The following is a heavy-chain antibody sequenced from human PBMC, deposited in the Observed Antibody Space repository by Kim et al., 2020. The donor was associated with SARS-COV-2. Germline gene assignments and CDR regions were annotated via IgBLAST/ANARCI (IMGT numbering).Heavy chain of an antibody. J-gene: IGHJ6*03. V-gene: IGHV3-33*01. D-gene: IGHD6-25*01. CDR2: IWYDGSNK. CDR3: AREGYTSDDYYMDV. Sequence: GGSLRLSCAASGFTFSSYGMHWVRQAPGKGLEGVAVIWYDGSNKYYADSVKGRFTISRDNSKNTLYLQMNSLRAEDTAVYYCAREGYTSDDYYMDVWGKGTTVTVSS. CDR1: GFTFSSYG.